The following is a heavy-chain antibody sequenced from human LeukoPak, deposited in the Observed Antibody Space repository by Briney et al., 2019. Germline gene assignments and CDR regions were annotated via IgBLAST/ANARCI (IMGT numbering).Heavy chain of an antibody. D-gene: IGHD1-26*01. CDR3: AREGGYSGSYRDCYFDY. CDR2: IRYDGSNK. Sequence: GGSLRLSCAASGFTFSSYGMHWVRQAPGKGLEWVAFIRYDGSNKYYADSVKGRFTISRDNSKNTLYLQMNSLRAEDTAVYYCAREGGYSGSYRDCYFDYWGQGTLVTVSS. V-gene: IGHV3-30*02. CDR1: GFTFSSYG. J-gene: IGHJ4*02.